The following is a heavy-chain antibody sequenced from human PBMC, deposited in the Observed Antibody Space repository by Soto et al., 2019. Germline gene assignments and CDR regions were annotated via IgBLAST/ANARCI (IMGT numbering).Heavy chain of an antibody. Sequence: QVQLVQSGAEVKKPGASVKVSCKASGYTFTSYVINWVRQATGQGLEWMGWMNPNSGNTGYAQKFQGRVTMTRNTSISTAYMELSSLRSEDTAVYYCARGGWSGYYHEDAFDIWGQGTMVTVSS. CDR3: ARGGWSGYYHEDAFDI. CDR2: MNPNSGNT. D-gene: IGHD3-3*01. J-gene: IGHJ3*02. CDR1: GYTFTSYV. V-gene: IGHV1-8*01.